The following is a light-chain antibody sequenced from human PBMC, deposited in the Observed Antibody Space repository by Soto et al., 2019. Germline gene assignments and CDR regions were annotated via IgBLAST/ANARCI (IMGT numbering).Light chain of an antibody. Sequence: EIMLTQSPATLSLSPDKRATLSCRSSQSIGLAIAWYQHKPGQAPRLLIFDASQRATGIPARFRGSGSGTDFTLSISSLEPEDFAVYYCQQRTDRPPWTFGQGTKVDTK. CDR3: QQRTDRPPWT. CDR1: QSIGLA. CDR2: DAS. V-gene: IGKV3-11*01. J-gene: IGKJ1*01.